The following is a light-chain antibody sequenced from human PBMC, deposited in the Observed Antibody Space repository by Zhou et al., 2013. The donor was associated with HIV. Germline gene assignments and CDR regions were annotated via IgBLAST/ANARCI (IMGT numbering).Light chain of an antibody. V-gene: IGKV1-39*01. CDR1: QSISTY. Sequence: GDRVTISCRASQSISTYLHWYQQRPGKAPRLMIYGASSLQSGVPSRFSGSGSGTDFTLTISTLQPEDFATYYCQQSYTTPITFGQGTRLEIK. J-gene: IGKJ5*01. CDR3: QQSYTTPIT. CDR2: GAS.